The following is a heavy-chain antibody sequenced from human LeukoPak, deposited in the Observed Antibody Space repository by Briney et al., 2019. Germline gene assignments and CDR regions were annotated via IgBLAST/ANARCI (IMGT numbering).Heavy chain of an antibody. V-gene: IGHV3-11*05. D-gene: IGHD4-23*01. CDR1: GFTFSDYY. Sequence: GGSLRLSCAAPGFTFSDYYMSWIRQAPGKGLEWVSYISSSSSYTNYADSVKGRFTISRDNAKNSLYLQMNSLRAEDTAVYYCARDSDGGNDYWGQGTLVTVSS. CDR3: ARDSDGGNDY. CDR2: ISSSSSYT. J-gene: IGHJ4*02.